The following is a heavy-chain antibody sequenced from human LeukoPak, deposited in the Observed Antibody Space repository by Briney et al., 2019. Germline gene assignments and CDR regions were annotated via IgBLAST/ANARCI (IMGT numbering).Heavy chain of an antibody. D-gene: IGHD5-18*01. Sequence: GGSLRLSCAASGFSFDDYAMSWVRQAPGKGLEWVSAISGSGGSTYYADSVKGRFTISRDNSKNTLYLQMNSLRAEDTAVYYCAKDRGTAMVGWFDPWGQGTLVTVSS. CDR2: ISGSGGST. CDR3: AKDRGTAMVGWFDP. J-gene: IGHJ5*02. V-gene: IGHV3-23*01. CDR1: GFSFDDYA.